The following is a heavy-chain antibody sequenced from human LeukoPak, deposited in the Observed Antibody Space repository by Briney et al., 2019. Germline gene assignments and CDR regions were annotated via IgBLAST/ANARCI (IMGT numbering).Heavy chain of an antibody. CDR2: IYYSGST. V-gene: IGHV4-61*01. CDR3: ARDFRGSYGDYIIDP. CDR1: GYSISSGYY. D-gene: IGHD4-17*01. J-gene: IGHJ5*02. Sequence: SETLSLTCTVSGYSISSGYYWSWIRQPPGKGLEWIGYIYYSGSTNYNPSLKSRVTISVDTSKNQFSLKLSSVTAADTAVYYCARDFRGSYGDYIIDPWGQGTLVTVSS.